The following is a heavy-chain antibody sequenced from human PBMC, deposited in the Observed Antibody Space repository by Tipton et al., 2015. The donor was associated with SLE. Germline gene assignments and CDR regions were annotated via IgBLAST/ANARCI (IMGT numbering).Heavy chain of an antibody. D-gene: IGHD2-2*01. Sequence: QSGAEVKKPGESLKISCKGSGYSFTSYWIGWVRQMPGKGLEWMGIIYPGDSDTRYSPSFQGQVTISADKSVSTAYLQWSSLKASDTAMYYCASGVVVVPAAIEAEYFQHWGQGTLVTVPS. CDR3: ASGVVVVPAAIEAEYFQH. CDR2: IYPGDSDT. CDR1: GYSFTSYW. V-gene: IGHV5-51*03. J-gene: IGHJ1*01.